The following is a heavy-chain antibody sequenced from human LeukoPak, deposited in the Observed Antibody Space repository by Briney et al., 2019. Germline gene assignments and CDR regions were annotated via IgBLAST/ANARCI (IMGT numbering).Heavy chain of an antibody. CDR1: GFTFSSYE. V-gene: IGHV3-48*03. CDR2: ISSSGSTI. J-gene: IGHJ6*04. CDR3: AELGITMIGGV. D-gene: IGHD3-10*02. Sequence: GGSLRLSCAASGFTFSSYEMNWVRQAPGKGLEGVSYISSSGSTIYYAHSVKRRFTISRDNAKNSLYLQMNSLRAEDTAVYYCAELGITMIGGVWGKGTTVTISS.